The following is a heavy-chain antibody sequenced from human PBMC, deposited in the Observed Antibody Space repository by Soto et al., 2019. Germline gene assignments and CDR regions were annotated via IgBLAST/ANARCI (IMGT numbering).Heavy chain of an antibody. Sequence: QVQLVESGGGVVQPGGSLRLSCAASGFTFSNYGMHWVRQAPGKGLESVAVIWYDGTNKYYADSVKGRFTISRDNSKNTMYLHVNSLRAEDTAVYYCARDYSRYYGMDVWGQGTTVTVSS. V-gene: IGHV3-33*01. CDR1: GFTFSNYG. D-gene: IGHD2-15*01. CDR3: ARDYSRYYGMDV. CDR2: IWYDGTNK. J-gene: IGHJ6*02.